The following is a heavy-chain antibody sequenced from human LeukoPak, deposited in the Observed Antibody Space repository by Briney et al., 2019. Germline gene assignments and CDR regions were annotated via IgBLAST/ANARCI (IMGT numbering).Heavy chain of an antibody. J-gene: IGHJ5*02. CDR3: AREERWAIFGVVIGNWFDP. CDR1: GLTFSRHW. D-gene: IGHD3-3*01. CDR2: IKHDGSEK. V-gene: IGHV3-7*01. Sequence: GGSLRLSCAASGLTFSRHWMTWVRQAPGKGLEWVANIKHDGSEKYYVDSVKGRFTISRDNAKNSLYLQMNSLRAEDTAVYYCAREERWAIFGVVIGNWFDPWGQGTLVTVSS.